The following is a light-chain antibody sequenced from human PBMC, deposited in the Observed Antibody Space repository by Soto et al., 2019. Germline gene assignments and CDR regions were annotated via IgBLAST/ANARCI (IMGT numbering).Light chain of an antibody. Sequence: QSALTQPASVSGFPGQSITISCTGSNSDIRSNKYVSWYQQHPGRAPQLVIYEVTNRPSDVSFRFSGSKSGNTASLTISGLQAEDEADYYCSSYTHTTWVFGAGTKVTVL. V-gene: IGLV2-14*01. CDR1: NSDIRSNKY. CDR2: EVT. J-gene: IGLJ3*02. CDR3: SSYTHTTWV.